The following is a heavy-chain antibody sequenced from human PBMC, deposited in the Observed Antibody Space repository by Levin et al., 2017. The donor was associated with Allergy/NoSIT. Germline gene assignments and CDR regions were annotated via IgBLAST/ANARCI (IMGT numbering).Heavy chain of an antibody. D-gene: IGHD3-10*01. CDR3: AKDLIYFGSGPPGSMDV. J-gene: IGHJ6*02. Sequence: GGSLRLSCAAFGFTFSSYAMNWVRQAPGRGLEWVSGISSSGGSAYYADSVKGRFTISRDNSKNTLYLQMSSLRAEDTAVYYCAKDLIYFGSGPPGSMDVWGQGTTVTVSS. CDR2: ISSSGGSA. CDR1: GFTFSSYA. V-gene: IGHV3-23*01.